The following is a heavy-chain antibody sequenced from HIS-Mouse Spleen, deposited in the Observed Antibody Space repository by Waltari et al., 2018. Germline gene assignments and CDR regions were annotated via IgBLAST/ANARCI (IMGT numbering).Heavy chain of an antibody. V-gene: IGHV3-30*18. CDR2: ISYDGSNK. CDR1: GITFSDSG. CDR3: AKDRGSPLYFDY. Sequence: QVQLVESGGGVVQPGRSVSLSCAASGITFSDSGIAWVRPAPGKGLEWVAVISYDGSNKYYADSVKGRFTISRDNSKNTLYLQMNSLRAEDTAVYYCAKDRGSPLYFDYWGQGTLVTVSS. J-gene: IGHJ4*02. D-gene: IGHD1-26*01.